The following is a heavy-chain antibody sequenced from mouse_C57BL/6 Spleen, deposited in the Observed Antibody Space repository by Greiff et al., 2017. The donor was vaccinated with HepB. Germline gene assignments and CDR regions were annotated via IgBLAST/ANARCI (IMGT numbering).Heavy chain of an antibody. CDR2: IDPSDSYT. CDR1: GYTFTSYW. J-gene: IGHJ1*03. D-gene: IGHD1-1*01. V-gene: IGHV1-59*01. CDR3: APKNGSRYDWYIDV. Sequence: QVQLQQPGAELVRPGTSVKLSCKASGYTFTSYWMHWVKQRPGQGLEWIGVIDPSDSYTNYNQKFKGKATLTVDTSSSTAYMQLSSLTSEDAAVYDGAPKNGSRYDWYIDVWGTGTTVTVSS.